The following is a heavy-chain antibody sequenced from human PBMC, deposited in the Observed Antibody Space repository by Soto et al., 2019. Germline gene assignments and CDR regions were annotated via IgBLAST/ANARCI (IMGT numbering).Heavy chain of an antibody. Sequence: SGGSLRLSCAASGFTFSSYAMSWVRQAPGKGLEWVSAISGSGGSTYYADSVKGRFTISRDNSKNTLYLQMNSLRAEDTAVYYYAKEIYCSSTSCSAFDCWGQGTLVTVSS. CDR2: ISGSGGST. CDR3: AKEIYCSSTSCSAFDC. D-gene: IGHD2-2*01. J-gene: IGHJ4*02. V-gene: IGHV3-23*01. CDR1: GFTFSSYA.